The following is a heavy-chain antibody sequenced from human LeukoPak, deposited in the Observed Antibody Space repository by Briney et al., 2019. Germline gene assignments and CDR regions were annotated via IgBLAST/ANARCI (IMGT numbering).Heavy chain of an antibody. CDR3: ARDDIFDY. V-gene: IGHV3-48*01. Sequence: PGGSLRLSCAASGFTFSSYSMNWVRQAPGKGLEWISYISSSGSTMFYSDAVKGRFTISRDNAQNSLYLQMNSLRAEDTAVYYCARDDIFDYWGQGTLVTVSS. CDR1: GFTFSSYS. J-gene: IGHJ4*02. CDR2: ISSSGSTM.